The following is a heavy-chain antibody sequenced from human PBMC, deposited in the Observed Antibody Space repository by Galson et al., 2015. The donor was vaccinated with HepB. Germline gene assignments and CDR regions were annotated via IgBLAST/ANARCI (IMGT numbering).Heavy chain of an antibody. V-gene: IGHV3-11*01. CDR2: ISNSGDTI. CDR3: AKGVLVGATVYFDY. CDR1: GVTFSDSY. Sequence: SLRLSCAASGVTFSDSYMSWIRQAPGKGLEWLSYISNSGDTIYYADSVKGRFTISRDNAKNSLYLQMNSLRAEDTAVYYCAKGVLVGATVYFDYWGQGTLVTVSS. D-gene: IGHD1-26*01. J-gene: IGHJ4*02.